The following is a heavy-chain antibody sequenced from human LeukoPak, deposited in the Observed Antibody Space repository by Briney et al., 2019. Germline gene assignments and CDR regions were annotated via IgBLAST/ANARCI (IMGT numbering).Heavy chain of an antibody. CDR1: GYTLTELS. CDR3: ASDGSSHYYDSSGYYYYYYYMDV. V-gene: IGHV1-24*01. J-gene: IGHJ6*03. D-gene: IGHD3-22*01. Sequence: ASVKVSCKVSGYTLTELSMHWVRQAPGKGLEWMGGFDPEDGETIYAQKFQGRVTMTEDTSTDTAYMELSRLRSDDTAVYYCASDGSSHYYDSSGYYYYYYYMDVWGKGTTVTVSS. CDR2: FDPEDGET.